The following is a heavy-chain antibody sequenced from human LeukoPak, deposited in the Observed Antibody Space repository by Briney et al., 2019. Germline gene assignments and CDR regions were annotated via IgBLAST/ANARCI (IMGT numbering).Heavy chain of an antibody. Sequence: TGGSLRLSCAASGFTFDDYAMHWVRQAPGKGLEWVSGISWNSGSIGYADSVKGRFTISRDNAKNSLYLQMNSLRAEDTAVYYCAGRPVGGGQGTLVTVSS. CDR3: AGRPVG. CDR1: GFTFDDYA. CDR2: ISWNSGSI. V-gene: IGHV3-9*01. J-gene: IGHJ4*02.